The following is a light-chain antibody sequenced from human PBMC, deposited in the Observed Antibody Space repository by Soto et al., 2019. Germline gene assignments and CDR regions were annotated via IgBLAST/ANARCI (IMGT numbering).Light chain of an antibody. CDR2: GAS. V-gene: IGKV3-15*01. J-gene: IGKJ1*01. CDR1: QSVSSN. CDR3: QQYNKWPRT. Sequence: EIVMTQSPATLSVSPGERATLSCRASQSVSSNLAWYQQKPGQAPRPLIYGASTRAAIIPARFSGSGSGTEFTLTISSLQSEDFAVYYCQQYNKWPRTFGQGTKVDI.